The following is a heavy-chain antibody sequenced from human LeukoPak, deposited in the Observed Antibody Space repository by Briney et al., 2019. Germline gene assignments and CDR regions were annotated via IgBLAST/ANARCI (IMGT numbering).Heavy chain of an antibody. CDR3: AKDFVVVPGNVNYFDY. CDR1: GFTFSGFA. J-gene: IGHJ4*02. D-gene: IGHD2-21*02. V-gene: IGHV3-23*01. Sequence: GGSLRLSCAASGFTFSGFAMSWIRQAPGKGLEWVSSISRSGESTFYADSVRGRFTISRDNSKNTVSLQMESLRAEDTAVYYCAKDFVVVPGNVNYFDYWGQGTLVTVSS. CDR2: ISRSGEST.